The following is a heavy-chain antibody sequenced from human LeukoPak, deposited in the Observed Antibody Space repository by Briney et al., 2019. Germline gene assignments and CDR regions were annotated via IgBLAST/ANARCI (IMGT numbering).Heavy chain of an antibody. J-gene: IGHJ4*02. CDR2: IYYSGST. V-gene: IGHV4-59*05. Sequence: PSETLSLTCTVSGGSISSYYWSWIRQPPGKGLEWIGSIYYSGSTYYNPSLKSRVTISVDASKNQFSLKVSSVTAADTAVYYCARSSYSSNWSKDYWGQGTLVTVSS. CDR3: ARSSYSSNWSKDY. D-gene: IGHD4-23*01. CDR1: GGSISSYY.